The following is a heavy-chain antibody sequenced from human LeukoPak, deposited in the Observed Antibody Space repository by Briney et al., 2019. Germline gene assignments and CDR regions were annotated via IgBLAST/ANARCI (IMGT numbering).Heavy chain of an antibody. D-gene: IGHD3-10*01. Sequence: PGGSLRLSCSASGFNFSTYALRWVRQAPRKGLEYVSAINYNGTNTYYADSVKGRFTISRDNSRNSLYLQMSSLRAEDTSVYYCVRATYYYASGTYYHSFDYWGQGTLVTVSS. CDR3: VRATYYYASGTYYHSFDY. V-gene: IGHV3-64D*06. CDR1: GFNFSTYA. J-gene: IGHJ4*02. CDR2: INYNGTNT.